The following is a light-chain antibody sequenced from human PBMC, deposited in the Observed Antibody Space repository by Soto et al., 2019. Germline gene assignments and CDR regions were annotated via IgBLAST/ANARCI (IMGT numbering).Light chain of an antibody. CDR2: DVS. V-gene: IGLV2-14*01. Sequence: QSALTQPASVSGSPGQSITISCTGTSSDVGGYNYVSWYQQDPGKAPKLIIYDVSTRPSGVSNRFSGSKSGNTASLTISGLQAEDEADYYCSSYTSSTTWVFGGGTQLTVL. CDR3: SSYTSSTTWV. J-gene: IGLJ3*02. CDR1: SSDVGGYNY.